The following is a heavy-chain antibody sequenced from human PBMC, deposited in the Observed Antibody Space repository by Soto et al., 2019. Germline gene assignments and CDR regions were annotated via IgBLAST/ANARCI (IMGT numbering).Heavy chain of an antibody. CDR1: GFSLSTGGVG. J-gene: IGHJ4*02. CDR3: AHRPPDSSSGTGYFDY. D-gene: IGHD6-6*01. Sequence: QITLKESGPTLVKPTQTLTLTCTFSGFSLSTGGVGVGWIRQPPGKALEWLALIYWDDDKRYSPSLKSRLTITKDTSKNQVVLTMTNMDPVDTATYYCAHRPPDSSSGTGYFDYWGQGTLVTVSS. CDR2: IYWDDDK. V-gene: IGHV2-5*02.